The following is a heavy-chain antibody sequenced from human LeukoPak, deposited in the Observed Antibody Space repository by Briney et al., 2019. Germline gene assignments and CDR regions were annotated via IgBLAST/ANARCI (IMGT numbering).Heavy chain of an antibody. J-gene: IGHJ4*02. CDR2: INWKGDNT. CDR3: ARRWDSRFFFDF. Sequence: GGSLRLSCAGYGFTFSTYAMNWVRQAPGKGLEWVSGINWKGDNTGYADSVKGRFTISRDKAKNSLYLQMNSLRAEDTALYYCARRWDSRFFFDFWGQGTLVTVSS. CDR1: GFTFSTYA. D-gene: IGHD1-26*01. V-gene: IGHV3-20*04.